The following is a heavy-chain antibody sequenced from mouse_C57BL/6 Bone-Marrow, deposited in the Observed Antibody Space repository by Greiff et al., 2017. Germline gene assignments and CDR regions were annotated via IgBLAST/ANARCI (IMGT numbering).Heavy chain of an antibody. Sequence: DVKLVESGGGLVKPGGSLQLSCAASGFTFSSYAMSWVRQTPEKRLEWVATISDGGSYTYYPDNVKGRFTISRDNAKNNLYLQMSHLKSEDTAMYYCARGRFYAMDYWGQGASGTVSS. CDR1: GFTFSSYA. J-gene: IGHJ4*01. V-gene: IGHV5-4*03. CDR2: ISDGGSYT. CDR3: ARGRFYAMDY.